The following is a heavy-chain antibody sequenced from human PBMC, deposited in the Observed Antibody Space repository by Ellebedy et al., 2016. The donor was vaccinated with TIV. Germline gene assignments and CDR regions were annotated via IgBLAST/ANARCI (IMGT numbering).Heavy chain of an antibody. CDR1: RYSFTTYF. J-gene: IGHJ4*02. CDR3: ARRAPPRYVDF. CDR2: ISPDGSST. D-gene: IGHD1-26*01. Sequence: ASVKVSXKASRYSFTTYFMHWVRQAPGQGLEWMGIISPDGSSTTYAQKFQGRITVTRDASTSTLYMELSSLRSDDTAVYYCARRAPPRYVDFWGQGTLVTVSS. V-gene: IGHV1-46*01.